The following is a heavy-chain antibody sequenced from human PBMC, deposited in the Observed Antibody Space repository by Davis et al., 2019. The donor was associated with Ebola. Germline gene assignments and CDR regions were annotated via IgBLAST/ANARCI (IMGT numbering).Heavy chain of an antibody. CDR2: ISYDGSNK. CDR1: GFTFSGSA. J-gene: IGHJ6*02. V-gene: IGHV3-30*04. D-gene: IGHD3-3*01. Sequence: GESLKISCAASGFTFSGSAMHWVRQAPGKGLEWVAVISYDGSNKYYADSVKGRFTISRDNSKNTLYLQMNSLRAEDTAVYYCAKETTPVLRFWYYGMDVWGQGTTVTVSS. CDR3: AKETTPVLRFWYYGMDV.